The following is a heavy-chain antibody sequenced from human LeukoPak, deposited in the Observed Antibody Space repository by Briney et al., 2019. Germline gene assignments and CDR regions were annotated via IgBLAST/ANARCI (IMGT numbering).Heavy chain of an antibody. V-gene: IGHV2-70*04. Sequence: SGPALVKPTQTLTLTCSFSGFSLSTTGVRVSWIRQPPGKALEWLARIDWDDDKFYSASLRTRLTISKDTSENQVVLTMTNMDPVDTATYYCARISALGDVIWLDPWGQGILVTVSS. CDR3: ARISALGDVIWLDP. CDR1: GFSLSTTGVR. D-gene: IGHD6-13*01. CDR2: IDWDDDK. J-gene: IGHJ5*02.